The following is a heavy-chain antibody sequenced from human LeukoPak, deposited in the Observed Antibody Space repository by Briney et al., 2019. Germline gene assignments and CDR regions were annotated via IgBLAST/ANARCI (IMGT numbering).Heavy chain of an antibody. J-gene: IGHJ3*02. CDR2: IYPGDSDT. V-gene: IGHV5-51*01. CDR1: GYSFTSYW. D-gene: IGHD3-22*01. CDR3: ARPIVHSSEAFDI. Sequence: GESLKISCKGSGYSFTSYWIGWVRQMPGKGLEWMGIIYPGDSDTRYSPSFQGQVTISADKSISTTYLQWSSLKASDTAMYYCARPIVHSSEAFDIWGQGTMVTVSS.